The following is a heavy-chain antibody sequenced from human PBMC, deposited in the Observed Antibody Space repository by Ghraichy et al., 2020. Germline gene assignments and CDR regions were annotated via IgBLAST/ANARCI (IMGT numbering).Heavy chain of an antibody. V-gene: IGHV3-30*04. CDR3: ARASGWYHFDY. J-gene: IGHJ4*02. Sequence: GGSLRLSCAASGFTFGSYALHWVRQAPGKGLEWVAVITYDGKKKDYADSVKGRFIISRDNSKNALYLQMNSLRTEDTAVFYCARASGWYHFDYGGKGTLVSVS. D-gene: IGHD6-19*01. CDR2: ITYDGKKK. CDR1: GFTFGSYA.